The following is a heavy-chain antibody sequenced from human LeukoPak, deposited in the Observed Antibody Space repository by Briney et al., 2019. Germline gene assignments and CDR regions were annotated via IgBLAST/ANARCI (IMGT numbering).Heavy chain of an antibody. CDR1: GFTVSSYS. CDR2: ISGSGGST. J-gene: IGHJ4*02. V-gene: IGHV3-23*01. D-gene: IGHD3-3*01. CDR3: ATRGVVITYSFDY. Sequence: GGSLRLSCAASGFTVSSYSMTWVRQAPRKGLEWVSGISGSGGSTYYADSVKGRFTISRDNSKNTLYLQMNSLRAEDTAVYYCATRGVVITYSFDYWGQGTLVTVSS.